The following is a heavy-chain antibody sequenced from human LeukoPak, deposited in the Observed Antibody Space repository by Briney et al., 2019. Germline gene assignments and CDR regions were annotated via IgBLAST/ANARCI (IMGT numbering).Heavy chain of an antibody. Sequence: ASVTVSCKASGYTFTSYDINWVRQATGQGLEWMGWMNPNSGNTGYAQKFQGRVTITRNTSISTAYMELSSLRSEDTAVYYCARGAAAAGNDYWGQGTLVTVSS. D-gene: IGHD6-13*01. CDR3: ARGAAAAGNDY. V-gene: IGHV1-8*03. CDR1: GYTFTSYD. J-gene: IGHJ4*02. CDR2: MNPNSGNT.